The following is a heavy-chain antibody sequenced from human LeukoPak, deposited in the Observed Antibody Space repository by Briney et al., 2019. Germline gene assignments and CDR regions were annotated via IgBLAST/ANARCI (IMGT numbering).Heavy chain of an antibody. CDR2: IRYDGSNK. CDR1: GFTFSSYG. J-gene: IGHJ4*02. D-gene: IGHD3-22*01. Sequence: PGGSLRLSCAASGFTFSSYGMHWVRQAPGKGLEWVAFIRYDGSNKYYADSVKGRFTISRDNSKNTLYLQMNSLRAEDTAVYYCARVLNHYYDSSGFDYWGQGTLVTVSS. CDR3: ARVLNHYYDSSGFDY. V-gene: IGHV3-30*02.